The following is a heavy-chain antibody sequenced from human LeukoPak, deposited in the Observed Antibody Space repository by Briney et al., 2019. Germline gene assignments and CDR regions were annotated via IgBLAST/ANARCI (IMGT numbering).Heavy chain of an antibody. CDR1: GFSFSNYA. D-gene: IGHD4-23*01. J-gene: IGHJ4*02. V-gene: IGHV3-23*01. CDR2: LSGSGGST. CDR3: AKQVPDGGGTY. Sequence: GGSLGLSCAASGFSFSNYAMSWVRQAPGKGLEWVSALSGSGGSTYYADSVKGRLTISRDNSKNMLYLQMNSLRAEDTAVYYCAKQVPDGGGTYWGQGTLVTVSS.